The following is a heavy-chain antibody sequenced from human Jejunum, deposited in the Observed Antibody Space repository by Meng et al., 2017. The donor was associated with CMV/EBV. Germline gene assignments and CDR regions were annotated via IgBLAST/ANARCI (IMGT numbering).Heavy chain of an antibody. V-gene: IGHV3-73*01. Sequence: FALSGYAVPWVRQASGKGLEWVGRIRGKAHSYATAYAASVKGRFTISRDDSKNTAYLQMNSLKTEDTAVYYCTRADSSNYGSLFDYWGQGTLVTVSS. CDR2: IRGKAHSYAT. D-gene: IGHD4-11*01. CDR1: FALSGYA. J-gene: IGHJ4*02. CDR3: TRADSSNYGSLFDY.